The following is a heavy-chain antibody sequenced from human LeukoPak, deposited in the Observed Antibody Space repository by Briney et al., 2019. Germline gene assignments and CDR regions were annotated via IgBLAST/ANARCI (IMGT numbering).Heavy chain of an antibody. V-gene: IGHV3-23*01. Sequence: VGSLRLSCAASGFTFDDYSMSWVRQAPGKGLEWVSAISGSGGSTYYADSVKGRFTISRDNSKNTLYLQMNSLRAEDTAVYYCAKDRGSYGFDYWGQGTLVTVSS. CDR3: AKDRGSYGFDY. D-gene: IGHD1-26*01. J-gene: IGHJ4*02. CDR1: GFTFDDYS. CDR2: ISGSGGST.